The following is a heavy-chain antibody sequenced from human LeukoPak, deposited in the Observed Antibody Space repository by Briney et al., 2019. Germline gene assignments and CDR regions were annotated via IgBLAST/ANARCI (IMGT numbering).Heavy chain of an antibody. CDR2: ISYDGTNK. V-gene: IGHV3-30-3*01. J-gene: IGHJ4*02. D-gene: IGHD7-27*01. Sequence: GGSLRLSCAASGFIFSSYAMHWVRQAPGKGLEWVALISYDGTNKPYAGSVKGRFTISRDNSRSTLYLQMNSLRAEDTAVYYCARDRDWGCSYCSYWGQGTLVTVSS. CDR1: GFIFSSYA. CDR3: ARDRDWGCSYCSY.